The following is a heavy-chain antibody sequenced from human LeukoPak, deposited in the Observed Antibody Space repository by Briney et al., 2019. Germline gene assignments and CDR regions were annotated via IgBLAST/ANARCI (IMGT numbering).Heavy chain of an antibody. CDR2: ISYDGSNK. Sequence: GGSLRLSCAASGFTFSSYGMHWVRQAPGKGLEWVAVISYDGSNKYYADSVKGRFTISRDNSKNTLYLQMNSLRTEDTALYYCAKGSSGWYLDYWGQGTLVTVSS. CDR1: GFTFSSYG. V-gene: IGHV3-30*18. CDR3: AKGSSGWYLDY. J-gene: IGHJ4*02. D-gene: IGHD6-19*01.